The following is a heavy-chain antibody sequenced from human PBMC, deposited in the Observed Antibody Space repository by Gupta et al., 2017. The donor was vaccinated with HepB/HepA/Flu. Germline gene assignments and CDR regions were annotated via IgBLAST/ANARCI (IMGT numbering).Heavy chain of an antibody. J-gene: IGHJ3*02. D-gene: IGHD2-15*01. CDR3: ARSDCSGGSCYYAFDI. V-gene: IGHV3-20*04. CDR2: INWNGGST. CDR1: GFTFDAYG. Sequence: EVQLVESGGGVVRPGGSLRLSCAASGFTFDAYGMSWVRPAPGKGLEWVSGINWNGGSTGYADSVKGRFTISRDNAKNSLYLQMNSLRAEDTALYYCARSDCSGGSCYYAFDIWGQGTMVTVSS.